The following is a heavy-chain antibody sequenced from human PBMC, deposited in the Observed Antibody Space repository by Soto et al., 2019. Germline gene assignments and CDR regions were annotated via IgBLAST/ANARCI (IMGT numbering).Heavy chain of an antibody. J-gene: IGHJ4*02. CDR3: ARGGAGTYHFDY. CDR2: INAGNGET. Sequence: QVQLVLSGAEVKKPGASVKFSCKASGYSFTGYAIQWVRQAPGQRLEWMGWINAGNGETKYSQKFQGRITITRDTSATTGYMEGSGLTSEDTAVYYCARGGAGTYHFDYWGQGALVTVSS. D-gene: IGHD1-26*01. V-gene: IGHV1-3*01. CDR1: GYSFTGYA.